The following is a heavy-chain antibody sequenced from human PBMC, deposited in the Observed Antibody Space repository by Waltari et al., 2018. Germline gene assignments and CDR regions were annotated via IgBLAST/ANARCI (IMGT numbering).Heavy chain of an antibody. CDR1: GGSISSGGYY. CDR3: ARDSPLDDLAYCGGDCYPDAFDI. D-gene: IGHD2-21*02. Sequence: QVQLQESGPGLVKPSQTLSLTCTVSGGSISSGGYYWSWIRQHPGKGLEWIGYIYYSGSTYYNPSLKSRVTISVDTSKNQFSLKLSSVTAEDTAVYYCARDSPLDDLAYCGGDCYPDAFDIWGQGTMVTVSS. CDR2: IYYSGST. J-gene: IGHJ3*02. V-gene: IGHV4-31*03.